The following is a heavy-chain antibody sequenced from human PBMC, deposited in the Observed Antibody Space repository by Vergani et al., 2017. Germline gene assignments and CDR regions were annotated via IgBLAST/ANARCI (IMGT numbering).Heavy chain of an antibody. V-gene: IGHV3-43*01. Sequence: EVQLVESGGVVVQPGGSLRLSCAASGFTFDDYTMHWVRQAPGMGLEWVSLISWDGGSTYYADSVKGRFTISRDNSKNSLYLQMNSLRTEDTALYYCAKGMYSSGWYDMDVWGKGTTVTVSS. D-gene: IGHD6-19*01. CDR1: GFTFDDYT. J-gene: IGHJ6*03. CDR2: ISWDGGST. CDR3: AKGMYSSGWYDMDV.